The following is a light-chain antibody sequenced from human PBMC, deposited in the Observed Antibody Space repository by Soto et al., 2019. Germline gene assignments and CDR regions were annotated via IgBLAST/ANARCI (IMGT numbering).Light chain of an antibody. J-gene: IGKJ1*01. CDR1: QSLNGR. V-gene: IGKV1-5*01. CDR2: DVS. Sequence: DIEMTQSAAILSSSVGDRVTITCRASQSLNGRLAWYQQRPGQAPNLLIYDVSTLETGVPSRFSGTGSETEFTLTISGLQPDDFATYYCQQYNYYSTFGPVTKV. CDR3: QQYNYYST.